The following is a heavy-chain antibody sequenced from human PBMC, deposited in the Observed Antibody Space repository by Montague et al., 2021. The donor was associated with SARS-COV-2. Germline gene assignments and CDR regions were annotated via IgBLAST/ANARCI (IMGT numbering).Heavy chain of an antibody. CDR2: IYYSGST. J-gene: IGHJ6*03. D-gene: IGHD3-9*01. CDR1: GGSISSYY. CDR3: ARDSRTDFDWLFPDSGSYYYDVDV. Sequence: SETLSLTCTVSGGSISSYYWSWIRQPPGKGLEWIGYIYYSGSTNYNPSLMSRVTISVDTSKNQFSLKLSSVTAADTAAYYCARDSRTDFDWLFPDSGSYYYDVDVWGKGTTVTVSS. V-gene: IGHV4-59*01.